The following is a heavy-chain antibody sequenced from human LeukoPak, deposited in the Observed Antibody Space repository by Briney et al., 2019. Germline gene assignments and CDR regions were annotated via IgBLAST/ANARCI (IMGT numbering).Heavy chain of an antibody. CDR2: IYSGGST. V-gene: IGHV3-53*01. CDR3: ARAPSPVGATRYYYYYYYMDV. D-gene: IGHD1-26*01. Sequence: PGGSLRLSCAASGFTVSSNYMSWVRQAPGKGLEWVSVIYSGGSTYYADSVKGRFTISRDNSKNTLYLQMNSLRAEDTAVYYCARAPSPVGATRYYYYYYYMDVWGKGTTVTVSS. J-gene: IGHJ6*03. CDR1: GFTVSSNY.